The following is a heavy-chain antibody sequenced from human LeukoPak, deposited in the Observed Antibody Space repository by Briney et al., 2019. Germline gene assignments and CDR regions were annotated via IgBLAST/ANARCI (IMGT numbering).Heavy chain of an antibody. V-gene: IGHV4-59*08. Sequence: SETLSLTCTVSGGSISSYYWSWIRQPPGKGLEWIGYIYYSGSTNYNPSLKSRVTISVDTSKNQFSLKLSSETAADTAVYYCAGLAVAGTEAGDYWGQGTLVTVSS. CDR3: AGLAVAGTEAGDY. D-gene: IGHD6-19*01. CDR1: GGSISSYY. J-gene: IGHJ4*02. CDR2: IYYSGST.